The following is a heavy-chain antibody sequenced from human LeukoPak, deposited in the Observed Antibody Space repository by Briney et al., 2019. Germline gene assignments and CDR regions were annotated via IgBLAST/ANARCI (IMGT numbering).Heavy chain of an antibody. D-gene: IGHD3-22*01. Sequence: ASVKVSXKASGYTFTSYFIYWMRQAPGQGLEWVGIINPSGGATTYGEKFQGRVTLTRDTSTSTIYMELRSLRSDDTAVYYCTRGYYYDTTGYYPGGDYWGQGTLVTVSS. V-gene: IGHV1-46*01. CDR1: GYTFTSYF. J-gene: IGHJ4*02. CDR3: TRGYYYDTTGYYPGGDY. CDR2: INPSGGAT.